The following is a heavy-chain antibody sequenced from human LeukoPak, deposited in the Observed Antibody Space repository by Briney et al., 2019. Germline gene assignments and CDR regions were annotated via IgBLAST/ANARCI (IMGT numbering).Heavy chain of an antibody. J-gene: IGHJ4*02. CDR1: GGSITSRTYY. Sequence: SETLSLTCTVSGGSITSRTYYWGWIRQPPGQGLEWIGSIHYSGSTYYSPSLKSRVTISVDTSKNQFSLMLRSVTAADTAVYYCTRVECTDGSCYTFDYWGPGTLVIVSS. V-gene: IGHV4-39*07. CDR3: TRVECTDGSCYTFDY. D-gene: IGHD2-15*01. CDR2: IHYSGST.